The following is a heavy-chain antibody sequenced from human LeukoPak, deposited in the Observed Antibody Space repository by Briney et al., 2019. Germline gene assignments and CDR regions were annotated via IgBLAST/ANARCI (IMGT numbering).Heavy chain of an antibody. CDR2: INPNSGGT. D-gene: IGHD3-3*01. CDR1: GYTFTGYY. CDR3: ARDNYDFWSGPGNWFDP. Sequence: ASVKVSCKASGYTFTGYYMHWVRQAPGQGLDWMGWINPNSGGTNYAQKFQGRVTMTRDTSISTAYMELSRLRSDDTAVYYCARDNYDFWSGPGNWFDPWGQGTLVTVSS. J-gene: IGHJ5*02. V-gene: IGHV1-2*02.